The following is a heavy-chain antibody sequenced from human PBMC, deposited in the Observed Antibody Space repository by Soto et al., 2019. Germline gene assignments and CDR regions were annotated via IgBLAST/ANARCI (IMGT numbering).Heavy chain of an antibody. CDR1: GGSISSSSYY. CDR3: ARAYGSGSYRPDYYYYYGMDV. CDR2: IYYSGST. Sequence: PSETLSLTCTVSGGSISSSSYYWGWIRQPPGKGLEWIGSIYYSGSTNYNPSLKSRVTISVDTSKNQFSLKLSSVTAADTAVYYCARAYGSGSYRPDYYYYYGMDVWGQGTTVTVSS. V-gene: IGHV4-39*07. J-gene: IGHJ6*02. D-gene: IGHD3-10*01.